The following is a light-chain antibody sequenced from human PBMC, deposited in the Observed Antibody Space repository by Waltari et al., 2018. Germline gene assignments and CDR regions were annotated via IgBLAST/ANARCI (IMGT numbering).Light chain of an antibody. V-gene: IGLV2-11*01. CDR2: DVS. CDR1: SSDVGGYNY. J-gene: IGLJ2*01. CDR3: CSYAGSYTLV. Sequence: QSALTQPRSVSGSPGQSVTISCTGTSSDVGGYNYVSCYQQHPGKAPKLMIYDVSKRPSRVPDRCAGSKSGNTASLTISGLQAEDEADYYCCSYAGSYTLVFGGGTKLTVL.